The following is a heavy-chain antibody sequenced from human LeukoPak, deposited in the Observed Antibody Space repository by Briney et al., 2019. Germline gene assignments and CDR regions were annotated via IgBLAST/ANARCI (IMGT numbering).Heavy chain of an antibody. V-gene: IGHV4-39*01. CDR1: GVSIYSSPYY. Sequence: SETLSLTCSVSGVSIYSSPYYWAWIRQPPGKGLEFIGSIYYNEDTFHNPSLKSRLTISVDTSANLFSLRLTSVTAADTATYYCARQLAAGNDGFDVWGQGTVVTVSS. J-gene: IGHJ3*01. CDR2: IYYNEDT. CDR3: ARQLAAGNDGFDV. D-gene: IGHD2-15*01.